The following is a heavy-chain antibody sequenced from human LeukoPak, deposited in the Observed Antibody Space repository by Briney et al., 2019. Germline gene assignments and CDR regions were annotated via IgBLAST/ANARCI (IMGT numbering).Heavy chain of an antibody. CDR3: ARQEYCSGGSCYTWFDP. CDR1: GYSINNYW. CDR2: IYPADSDI. D-gene: IGHD2-15*01. Sequence: GESLKISCKGSGYSINNYWIGWVRQMPGKGLEWMGIIYPADSDIRYSPSFQGQFTISADKSISTAYLQWSSLKASDTAIYYCARQEYCSGGSCYTWFDPWGQGTLVIVSS. J-gene: IGHJ5*02. V-gene: IGHV5-51*01.